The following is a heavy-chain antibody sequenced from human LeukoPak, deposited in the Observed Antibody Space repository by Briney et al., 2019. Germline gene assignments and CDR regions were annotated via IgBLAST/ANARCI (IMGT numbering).Heavy chain of an antibody. CDR1: GYTFTSYD. CDR3: ARTTYDFWSGYYHFDY. D-gene: IGHD3-3*01. Sequence: ASVKVSCKASGYTFTSYDINWVRQATGQGLGWMGWMNPNSGNTGYAQKFQGRVTITRNTSISTAYMELSSLRSEDTAVYYCARTTYDFWSGYYHFDYWGQGTLVTVSS. V-gene: IGHV1-8*03. J-gene: IGHJ4*02. CDR2: MNPNSGNT.